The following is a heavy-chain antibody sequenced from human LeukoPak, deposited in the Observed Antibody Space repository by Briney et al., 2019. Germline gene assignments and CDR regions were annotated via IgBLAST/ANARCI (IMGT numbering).Heavy chain of an antibody. CDR1: GFTFSDYY. CDR2: ISSSGSTI. V-gene: IGHV3-11*04. Sequence: RGSLRLSRAASGFTFSDYYMSWIRQAPGKGLEWVSYISSSGSTIYYADSVKGRFTISRDNAKNSLYLQMNSLRAEDTAVYYCARDATYCAGGSCSRFDPWGQGTLVTVSS. J-gene: IGHJ5*02. CDR3: ARDATYCAGGSCSRFDP. D-gene: IGHD2-15*01.